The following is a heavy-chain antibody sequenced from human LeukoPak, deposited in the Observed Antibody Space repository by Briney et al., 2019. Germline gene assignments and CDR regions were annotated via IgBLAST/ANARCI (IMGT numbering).Heavy chain of an antibody. CDR3: AKDLRGSWNDAFDI. D-gene: IGHD6-13*01. V-gene: IGHV4-31*03. CDR2: IYDSETT. CDR1: GGSISHGDFY. J-gene: IGHJ3*02. Sequence: SQTLSLTCTVSGGSISHGDFYWCWVRQHPGKGLEWIGYIYDSETTYYNPSLKSRATISVDTSKNQFSLNLSSVTAEDTAVYYCAKDLRGSWNDAFDIWGQVTMVTVSS.